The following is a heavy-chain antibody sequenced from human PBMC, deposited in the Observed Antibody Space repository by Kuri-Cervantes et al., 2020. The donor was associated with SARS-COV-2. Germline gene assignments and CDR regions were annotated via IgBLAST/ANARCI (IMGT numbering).Heavy chain of an antibody. CDR3: ASPPEYDSSGSPFDY. V-gene: IGHV3-48*01. J-gene: IGHJ4*02. CDR2: ISSSGDTI. CDR1: GFTFSSYG. D-gene: IGHD3-22*01. Sequence: GGSLRLSCAASGFTFSSYGMHWVRQAPGKGLECVSYISSSGDTIYYADSVRGRFTISRDNAKNSLYLQMNSLRAEDTAVYYCASPPEYDSSGSPFDYWGQGTLVTVSS.